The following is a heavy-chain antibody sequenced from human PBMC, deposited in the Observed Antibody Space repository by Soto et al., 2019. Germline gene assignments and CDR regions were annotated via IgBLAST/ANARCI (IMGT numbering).Heavy chain of an antibody. CDR2: IYHSGST. CDR3: ARKGLRFLEWHFDY. J-gene: IGHJ4*02. Sequence: TSETLSLTCAVSGGSISSSNWWSWVRQPPGKGLEWIGEIYHSGSTNYNPSLKSRVTISVDKSKNQFSLKLSSVTAADTAVYYCARKGLRFLEWHFDYWGQGTLVTVSS. CDR1: GGSISSSNW. D-gene: IGHD3-3*01. V-gene: IGHV4-4*02.